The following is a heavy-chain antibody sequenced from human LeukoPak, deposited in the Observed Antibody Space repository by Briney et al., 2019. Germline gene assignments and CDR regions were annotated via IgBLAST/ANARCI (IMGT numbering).Heavy chain of an antibody. Sequence: GRSLRLSCAASEFTFSSYAMSWVRQAPGKGLEWVSGISGSGGSTYYADSVKGRFTISRDNSKNTLYLQMNSLRAEDTAVYYCAGGVVITYGGFFDYWGQGTLVTVSS. CDR3: AGGVVITYGGFFDY. J-gene: IGHJ4*02. V-gene: IGHV3-23*01. CDR2: ISGSGGST. CDR1: EFTFSSYA. D-gene: IGHD3-3*01.